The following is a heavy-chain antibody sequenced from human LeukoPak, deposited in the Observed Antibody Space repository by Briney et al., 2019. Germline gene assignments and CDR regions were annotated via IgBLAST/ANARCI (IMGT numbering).Heavy chain of an antibody. V-gene: IGHV3-21*01. Sequence: GGSLRLSCAASGFTFSSCSMNWVRQAPGKGLEWVSSISSSSSYIYYADSVKGRFTISRDNAKNSLYLQMNSLRAEDTAVYYCARDFGPVNWFDPWGQGTLVTVSS. CDR1: GFTFSSCS. D-gene: IGHD3-10*01. J-gene: IGHJ5*02. CDR2: ISSSSSYI. CDR3: ARDFGPVNWFDP.